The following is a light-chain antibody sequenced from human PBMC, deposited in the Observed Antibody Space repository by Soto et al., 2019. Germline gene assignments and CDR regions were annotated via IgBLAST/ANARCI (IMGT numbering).Light chain of an antibody. J-gene: IGKJ1*01. CDR1: QSVRISY. CDR2: GAS. V-gene: IGKV3-20*01. CDR3: QQYGSSPPWT. Sequence: EIVLTQSPGTLSLSPGERATLSCRASQSVRISYLAWYQQKPGQAPRLLIYGASSRATGIPDRFSVSGSGTDFTLTISRLEPEDFAVYYCQQYGSSPPWTFGQGTKVEIK.